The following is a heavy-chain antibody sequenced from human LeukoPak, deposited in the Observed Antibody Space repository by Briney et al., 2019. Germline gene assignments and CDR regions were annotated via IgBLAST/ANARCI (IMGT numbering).Heavy chain of an antibody. D-gene: IGHD6-6*01. CDR2: ISGSGGST. CDR3: VKDLASQLGRGFYYYYGMDV. Sequence: PGGSLRLSCAASGFTFSSYSMNWVRQAPGKGLEWVSAISGSGGSTYYADSVKGRFTISRDNSKNTLYLQMNSLRAEDTAVYYCVKDLASQLGRGFYYYYGMDVWGQGTTVTVSS. J-gene: IGHJ6*02. V-gene: IGHV3-23*01. CDR1: GFTFSSYS.